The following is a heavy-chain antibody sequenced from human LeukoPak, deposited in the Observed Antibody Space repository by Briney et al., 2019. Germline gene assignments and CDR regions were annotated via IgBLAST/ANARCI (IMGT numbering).Heavy chain of an antibody. CDR2: ISSSSSYK. CDR1: GFTFSTYG. J-gene: IGHJ4*02. CDR3: VRDNVVTGHYHFDY. V-gene: IGHV3-21*01. D-gene: IGHD3-9*01. Sequence: GGSLRLSCEASGFTFSTYGMSWVRQAPGKGLEWVSSISSSSSYKHNADSLKDRFTISRDNAKNSLYLQMNSLRAEDTAVYYCVRDNVVTGHYHFDYWGQGTLVTVSS.